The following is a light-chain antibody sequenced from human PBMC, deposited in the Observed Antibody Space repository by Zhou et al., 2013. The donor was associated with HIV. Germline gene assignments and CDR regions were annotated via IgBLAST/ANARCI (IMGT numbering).Light chain of an antibody. CDR2: AAS. J-gene: IGKJ3*01. CDR3: QQSYTTRFT. V-gene: IGKV1-39*01. CDR1: QSISTY. Sequence: DIQMTQSPSSLSASLGDRVTITCRASQSISTYLNWYQQKPGKAPKLLIYAASTLETGVPSRFGGSGSGTVFTLTIASLQPEDFATYYCQQSYTTRFTFGPGTKVDIK.